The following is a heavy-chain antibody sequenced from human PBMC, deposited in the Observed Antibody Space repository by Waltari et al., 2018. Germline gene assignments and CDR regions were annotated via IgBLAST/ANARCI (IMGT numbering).Heavy chain of an antibody. Sequence: QVQLVQSGAEVKKPGSSVKVSCKASGGTFSSYAISWVRQAPGQGLEWMGRVIPIFGTANYEKKFQGRVTITADKATSTAYMELSSLRSEDTAVYYCARDAPDYGDYETFDYWGQGTLVTVSS. D-gene: IGHD4-17*01. J-gene: IGHJ4*02. V-gene: IGHV1-69*08. CDR3: ARDAPDYGDYETFDY. CDR1: GGTFSSYA. CDR2: VIPIFGTA.